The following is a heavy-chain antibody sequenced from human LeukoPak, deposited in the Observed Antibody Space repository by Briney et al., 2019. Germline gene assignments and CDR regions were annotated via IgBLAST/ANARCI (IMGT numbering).Heavy chain of an antibody. CDR2: IYSGGST. Sequence: GGSLRLSCAASGFTVSSNYMSWVRQAPGKGLEWVSVIYSGGSTYYADSVKGRFTISRDNSKNTLYLQVNSLRAEDTAVYYCARGGVAAAGRGAFDYWGQGTLVTVSS. D-gene: IGHD6-13*01. CDR1: GFTVSSNY. J-gene: IGHJ4*02. CDR3: ARGGVAAAGRGAFDY. V-gene: IGHV3-66*01.